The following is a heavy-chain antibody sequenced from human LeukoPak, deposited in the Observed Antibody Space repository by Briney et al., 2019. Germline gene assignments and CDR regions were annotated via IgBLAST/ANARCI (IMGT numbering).Heavy chain of an antibody. V-gene: IGHV4-30-4*01. CDR1: GASIRSGDYY. CDR3: ARDCSGGSCYGAFDI. J-gene: IGHJ3*02. CDR2: IYDSGST. Sequence: SETLSLTCTVSGASIRSGDYYWSWIRQPPGKGLEWIGYIYDSGSTYYNPSLKSRITISVDTSEDRFSLKLSSVTATDTAVYYCARDCSGGSCYGAFDIWGQGTMVTVSS. D-gene: IGHD2-15*01.